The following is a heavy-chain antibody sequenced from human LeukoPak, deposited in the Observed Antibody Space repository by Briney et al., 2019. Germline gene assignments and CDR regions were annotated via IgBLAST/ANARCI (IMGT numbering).Heavy chain of an antibody. CDR3: ARSGGSYSAHFDY. Sequence: SETLSLTCTVSGGSISSYYWSWIRQPPGKGLEGIGYIYYSGSTNSNPSLKNRVTISVDTSKNQFSLKLSSVTAADTAVYYCARSGGSYSAHFDYWGQGTLVTVSS. CDR2: IYYSGST. D-gene: IGHD1-26*01. CDR1: GGSISSYY. V-gene: IGHV4-59*01. J-gene: IGHJ4*02.